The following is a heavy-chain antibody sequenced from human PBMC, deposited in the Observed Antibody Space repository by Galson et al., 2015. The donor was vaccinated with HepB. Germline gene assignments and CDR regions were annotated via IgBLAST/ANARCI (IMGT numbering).Heavy chain of an antibody. Sequence: QSGAEVKKPGESLNISCKGSGYSFTSYWIGWVRQMPGKGLEWMGIIYPGDSDTRYSPSFQGQVTISVDKSISTAYLQWNSLKASDTAMYYCARIIAVAGILDNYYGMDVWGQGTTVTVSS. J-gene: IGHJ6*02. V-gene: IGHV5-51*01. D-gene: IGHD6-19*01. CDR3: ARIIAVAGILDNYYGMDV. CDR1: GYSFTSYW. CDR2: IYPGDSDT.